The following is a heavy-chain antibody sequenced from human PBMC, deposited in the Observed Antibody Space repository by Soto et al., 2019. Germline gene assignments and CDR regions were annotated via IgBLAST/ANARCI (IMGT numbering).Heavy chain of an antibody. D-gene: IGHD3-16*02. CDR2: IYYGGTT. J-gene: IGHJ4*02. CDR3: ARARSLRRQEYYFDI. Sequence: LSLTCSVSGGSIDRTGYFRSWIRQPPGQGLEWIGYIYYGGTTFYNPSLKSRSTLSLDTDENRFSLNLTSVTAADTAVYYCARARSLRRQEYYFDIWGQGILVTVSS. CDR1: GGSIDRTGYF. V-gene: IGHV4-31*03.